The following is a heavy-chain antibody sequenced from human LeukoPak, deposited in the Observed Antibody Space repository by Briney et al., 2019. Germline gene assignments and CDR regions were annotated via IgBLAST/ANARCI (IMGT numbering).Heavy chain of an antibody. CDR2: IYYSGST. Sequence: SETLSLTCTVSGGSISSSSYYWGWIRQPPGKGLEWIGSIYYSGSTYYNPSLKSRVTISVDTSKNQFSLKLSSVTAADTAVYYCARGRDYPYLFDYWGQGTLVTVSS. D-gene: IGHD4-17*01. V-gene: IGHV4-39*07. CDR3: ARGRDYPYLFDY. CDR1: GGSISSSSYY. J-gene: IGHJ4*02.